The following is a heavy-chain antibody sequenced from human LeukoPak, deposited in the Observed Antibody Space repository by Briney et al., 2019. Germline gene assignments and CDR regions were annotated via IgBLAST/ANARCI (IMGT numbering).Heavy chain of an antibody. D-gene: IGHD1-26*01. CDR3: ARGVDRSASWSRPLDH. CDR2: IREDGSEN. V-gene: IGHV3-7*04. J-gene: IGHJ4*02. Sequence: GRSLRLSCEASGFTFRNYWMNWVRQAPGKGLEWVANIREDGSENYYVDSVKGRFTISRDNAKNSLFLQMSGLRAEDTAVYYCARGVDRSASWSRPLDHWGQGTLVTVSS. CDR1: GFTFRNYW.